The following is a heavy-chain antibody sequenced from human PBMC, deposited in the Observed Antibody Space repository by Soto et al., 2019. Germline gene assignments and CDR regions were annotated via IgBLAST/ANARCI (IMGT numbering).Heavy chain of an antibody. Sequence: QVQLQESGPGLVKPSQTLSLTCTVSGGSISSGGYYWSWIRQHPGKGLEWIGYIYYSGSTYYNPSLKSRVTISVDTSKIQFSLTLSSVTVADTAVYYCARATDYGDYVWAFDIWGQGTMVTVSS. CDR2: IYYSGST. V-gene: IGHV4-31*03. CDR3: ARATDYGDYVWAFDI. D-gene: IGHD4-17*01. CDR1: GGSISSGGYY. J-gene: IGHJ3*02.